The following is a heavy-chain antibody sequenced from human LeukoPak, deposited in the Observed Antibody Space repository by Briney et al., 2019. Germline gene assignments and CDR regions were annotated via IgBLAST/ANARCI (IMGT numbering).Heavy chain of an antibody. J-gene: IGHJ4*02. CDR2: ISYDGSNK. CDR3: AKDYYYDSSGYASDY. Sequence: PGGSLRLSCAASGFTFSSYGMHWVRQAPGKGLEWVAVISYDGSNKYYADSVKGRFTISRDNSKNTLYLQMNSLRAEDTAVYYCAKDYYYDSSGYASDYWGQGTLVTVSS. D-gene: IGHD3-22*01. CDR1: GFTFSSYG. V-gene: IGHV3-30*18.